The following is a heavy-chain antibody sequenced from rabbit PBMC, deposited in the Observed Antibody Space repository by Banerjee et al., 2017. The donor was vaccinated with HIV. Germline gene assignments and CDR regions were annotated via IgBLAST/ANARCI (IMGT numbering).Heavy chain of an antibody. Sequence: QEQLVESGGGLVQPGGSLKLSCKASGFDFSSYGVSWVRQAPGKGLEWIGYIDPVFGSTYYASWVNGRFTISSHNAQNTLYLQLNSLTAADTATYFCVRAGYAGYGHLNLWGPGTLVTVS. CDR2: IDPVFGST. CDR1: GFDFSSYG. V-gene: IGHV1S47*01. J-gene: IGHJ4*01. D-gene: IGHD7-1*01. CDR3: VRAGYAGYGHLNL.